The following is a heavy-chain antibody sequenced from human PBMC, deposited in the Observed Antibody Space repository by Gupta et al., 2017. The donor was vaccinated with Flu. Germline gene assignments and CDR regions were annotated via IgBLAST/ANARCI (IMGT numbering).Heavy chain of an antibody. Sequence: FSNYSMNWVRQAPGKGLEWVSYISSTSNTIYYADSVKGRFTISRDNAKDSLYLQMNSLRAEDTAVYYCARRKPNDYYFDFWGQGTLVTVSS. J-gene: IGHJ4*02. CDR1: FSNYS. D-gene: IGHD5-12*01. CDR2: ISSTSNTI. CDR3: ARRKPNDYYFDF. V-gene: IGHV3-48*01.